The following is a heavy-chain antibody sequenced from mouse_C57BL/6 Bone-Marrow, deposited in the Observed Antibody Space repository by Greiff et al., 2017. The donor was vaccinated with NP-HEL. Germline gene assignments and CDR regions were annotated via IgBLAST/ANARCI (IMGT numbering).Heavy chain of an antibody. Sequence: QVQLQQSGAELARPGASVKLSCKASGYTFTSYGISWVKQRTGQGLEWIGEIDPRSGNTYYNEKFKGKATLTADKSSSTAYMELRSLTSEDSAVYFCARGRLRRRGDAMDYWGQGTSVTVSS. CDR3: ARGRLRRRGDAMDY. CDR1: GYTFTSYG. CDR2: IDPRSGNT. D-gene: IGHD2-2*01. J-gene: IGHJ4*01. V-gene: IGHV1-81*01.